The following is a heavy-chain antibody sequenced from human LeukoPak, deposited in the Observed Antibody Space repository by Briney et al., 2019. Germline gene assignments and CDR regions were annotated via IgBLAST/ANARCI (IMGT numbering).Heavy chain of an antibody. CDR3: ARQSSMVRGVIIN. J-gene: IGHJ4*02. CDR2: INHSGST. V-gene: IGHV4-34*01. D-gene: IGHD3-10*01. Sequence: PSETLSLTCAVYGGFFSGYYWSWIRQPPGKGLEWIGEINHSGSTNYNPSLKSRVTISVDTSKNQFSLKLSSVTAADTAVYYCARQSSMVRGVIINWGQGTLVTVSS. CDR1: GGFFSGYY.